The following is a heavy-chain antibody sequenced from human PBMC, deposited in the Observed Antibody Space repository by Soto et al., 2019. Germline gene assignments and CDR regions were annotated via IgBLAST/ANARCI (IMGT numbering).Heavy chain of an antibody. V-gene: IGHV1-69*12. Sequence: QVQLVQSGAEVKKPGSSVKVSCKASGGTFSSYAISWVRQAPGQGLEWMGGIIPIFGTANYAQKFQGRVTKXADXSXITAYLELSSLRSEDRAVYYCANGQTATTDRRWFDPWGQGTLVTVSS. CDR3: ANGQTATTDRRWFDP. CDR1: GGTFSSYA. CDR2: IIPIFGTA. J-gene: IGHJ5*02. D-gene: IGHD4-17*01.